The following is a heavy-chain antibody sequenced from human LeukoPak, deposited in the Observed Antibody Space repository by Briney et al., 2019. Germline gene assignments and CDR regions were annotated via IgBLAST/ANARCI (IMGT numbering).Heavy chain of an antibody. D-gene: IGHD1-26*01. CDR3: ARARPLVAATLAPLLLGRFWFDP. CDR1: GYTFTGYY. J-gene: IGHJ5*02. V-gene: IGHV1-2*02. Sequence: ASVKLSCKASGYTFTGYYLHWVRRAPGQGVEWMGGINPNSGDTNYGQKFQGRVTMTRDTSISTAYMMLSRLRSDDTAVYYCARARPLVAATLAPLLLGRFWFDPWSEGTLVSVSS. CDR2: INPNSGDT.